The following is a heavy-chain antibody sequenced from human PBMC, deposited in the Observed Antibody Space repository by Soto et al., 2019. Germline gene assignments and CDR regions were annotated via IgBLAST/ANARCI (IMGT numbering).Heavy chain of an antibody. Sequence: GAPVKVSCKTSGYTFTSIGISWVRRTPGQGLEWMGWISTYNGNTNYAQKFQGRVTMTTDTSTSTASMELRSLRSGDTAVYYCARDGFCSSTSCYTRVDYSYYYGMDVWGQGTTVTVSS. CDR3: ARDGFCSSTSCYTRVDYSYYYGMDV. D-gene: IGHD2-2*02. CDR2: ISTYNGNT. J-gene: IGHJ6*02. V-gene: IGHV1-18*04. CDR1: GYTFTSIG.